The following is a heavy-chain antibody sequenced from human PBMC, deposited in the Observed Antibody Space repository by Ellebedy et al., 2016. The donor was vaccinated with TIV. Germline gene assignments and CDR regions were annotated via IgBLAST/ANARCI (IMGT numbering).Heavy chain of an antibody. D-gene: IGHD2-21*02. Sequence: PGGSLRLSCAVSGFTFSNYYMHWVRQAPGKGLVWVSRIKSDGSGATYADSVKGRFTISRDNAKNTLYLEMSSLRVEDTAVYYCARVSKFGGDNINSDYWGQGNLVTVSS. V-gene: IGHV3-74*01. J-gene: IGHJ4*02. CDR2: IKSDGSGA. CDR1: GFTFSNYY. CDR3: ARVSKFGGDNINSDY.